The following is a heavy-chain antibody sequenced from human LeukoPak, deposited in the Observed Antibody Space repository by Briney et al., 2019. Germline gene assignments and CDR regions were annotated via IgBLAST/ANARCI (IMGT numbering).Heavy chain of an antibody. D-gene: IGHD4/OR15-4a*01. CDR3: ARHRVTLAENYWYFDL. J-gene: IGHJ2*01. CDR1: GYRFTNYW. Sequence: GESLKISCKTSGYRFTNYWVAWVRQMPGKGLEWMGIIYPGDSDTRYSPSFQGQVTISADKSISSAYLQWSSLKASDTAMYYCARHRVTLAENYWYFDLWGRGTMVTVSS. V-gene: IGHV5-51*01. CDR2: IYPGDSDT.